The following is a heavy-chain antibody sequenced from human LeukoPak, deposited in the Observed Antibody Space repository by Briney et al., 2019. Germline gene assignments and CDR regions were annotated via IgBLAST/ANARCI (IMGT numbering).Heavy chain of an antibody. Sequence: GASAKVSCKASGYRFTSYDMHWVRQAPGQGLEWMGIINPSGGSTSYAQRFQGRVAMIRDTSTTTVYMEVNSLTSEDTAVYFCARDGPTAAPFDYWGQGTLVTVSS. V-gene: IGHV1-46*01. CDR3: ARDGPTAAPFDY. D-gene: IGHD2-2*01. CDR1: GYRFTSYD. CDR2: INPSGGST. J-gene: IGHJ4*02.